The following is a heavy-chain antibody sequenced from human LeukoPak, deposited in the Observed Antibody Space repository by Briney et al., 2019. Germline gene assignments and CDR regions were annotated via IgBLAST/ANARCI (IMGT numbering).Heavy chain of an antibody. CDR1: GYAFTSYG. D-gene: IGHD2-2*02. Sequence: GASVKVSCKASGYAFTSYGINWVRQAPGQGLEWMGWISVYSGDTNYAQKLQGRVSMTTDTSTTTAYMELRSLRSDDTAVYYCARVVAVPAAIPSGWFDPWGQGTLVTVSS. J-gene: IGHJ5*02. CDR2: ISVYSGDT. CDR3: ARVVAVPAAIPSGWFDP. V-gene: IGHV1-18*01.